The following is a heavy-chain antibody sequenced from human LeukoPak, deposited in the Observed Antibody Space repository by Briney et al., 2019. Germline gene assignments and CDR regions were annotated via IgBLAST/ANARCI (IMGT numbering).Heavy chain of an antibody. J-gene: IGHJ4*02. CDR2: IYYSGST. D-gene: IGHD6-19*01. V-gene: IGHV4-59*01. CDR1: GGSISSYY. Sequence: PSETLSLTCTVSGGSISSYYWSWIRQPPGKGLEWIGYIYYSGSTNYNPSLKSRVTISVDTSKNQFPLKLSSVTAADTAVYYCASTKHSSGWYYFDYWGQGTLVTVSS. CDR3: ASTKHSSGWYYFDY.